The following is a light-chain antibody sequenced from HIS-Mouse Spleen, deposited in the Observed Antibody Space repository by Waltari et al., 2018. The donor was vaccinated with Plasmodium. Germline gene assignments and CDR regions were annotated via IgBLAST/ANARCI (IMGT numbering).Light chain of an antibody. V-gene: IGLV3-21*03. J-gene: IGLJ2*01. CDR3: QVWDSSSDHHVV. Sequence: SYVLTQPPSVSVAPGKTARITCGGNNIGSKSVHWYQQKPGQAPVLVVYDDSDRPSGSPERFSGSNSGNTATLTISRVEAGDEADYYCQVWDSSSDHHVVFGGGTKLTVL. CDR2: DDS. CDR1: NIGSKS.